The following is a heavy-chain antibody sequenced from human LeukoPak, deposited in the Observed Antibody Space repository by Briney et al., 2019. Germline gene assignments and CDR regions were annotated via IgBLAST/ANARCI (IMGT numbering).Heavy chain of an antibody. CDR1: GGSVSSGLHY. Sequence: SETLSLTCTVSGGSVSSGLHYWNWIRQPPGKGLDWIGYIYYRGSTDYNPSLKSRVTMSVDTSKNQFSLKLRSVTAADTAVYYCARDSHFCSGISCDLGWFDPWGQGTLVTVSS. D-gene: IGHD2-2*01. CDR2: IYYRGST. V-gene: IGHV4-61*01. J-gene: IGHJ5*02. CDR3: ARDSHFCSGISCDLGWFDP.